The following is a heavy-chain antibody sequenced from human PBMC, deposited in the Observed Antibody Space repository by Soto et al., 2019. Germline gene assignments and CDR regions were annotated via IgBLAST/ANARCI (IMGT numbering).Heavy chain of an antibody. CDR1: GYTFSIYS. V-gene: IGHV1-18*04. CDR3: ARVSSRTTLDS. Sequence: QVQMVQSGAEVKKPGASVKVSCKSSGYTFSIYSINWVRQAPGHGLEWVGWFSPYNGETHYAQKLQGRVTMTTDTSTSTAYMELKSLRSDDTAVYYCARVSSRTTLDSWGPETLVTVSS. D-gene: IGHD2-2*01. CDR2: FSPYNGET. J-gene: IGHJ4*02.